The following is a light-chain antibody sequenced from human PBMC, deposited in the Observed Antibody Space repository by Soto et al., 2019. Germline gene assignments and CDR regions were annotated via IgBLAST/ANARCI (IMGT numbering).Light chain of an antibody. CDR3: QQDSKWHPLFS. CDR2: DAS. Sequence: EIVLTQSPATLSLSPGERATLSCRASQSVSSYLAWYQQNPGQAHRLHISDASNRATGIPARFSCRGSGPDLALTIRSLEPEDLAGDYCQQDSKWHPLFSFGRGTQV. V-gene: IGKV3-11*01. J-gene: IGKJ3*01. CDR1: QSVSSY.